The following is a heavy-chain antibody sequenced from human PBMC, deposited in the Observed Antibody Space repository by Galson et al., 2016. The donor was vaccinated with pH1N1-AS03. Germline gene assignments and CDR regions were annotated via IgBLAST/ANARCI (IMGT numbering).Heavy chain of an antibody. V-gene: IGHV1-2*06. CDR3: ARGGDCSSKNCHSEDYFYNGMDV. CDR2: INPNSGGT. J-gene: IGHJ6*02. D-gene: IGHD2-2*01. Sequence: SCKASGYTFTGYFLHWVRQAPGQGLEWMGRINPNSGGTKYAQKFQGRVTMTRDTSISTVHMELTGLRSDDPAVYYCARGGDCSSKNCHSEDYFYNGMDVWGQGPTVTVSS. CDR1: GYTFTGYF.